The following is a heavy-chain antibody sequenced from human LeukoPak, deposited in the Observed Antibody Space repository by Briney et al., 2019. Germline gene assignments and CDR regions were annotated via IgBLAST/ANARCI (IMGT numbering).Heavy chain of an antibody. CDR1: GASISSYY. V-gene: IGHV4-4*07. CDR2: IHTSGST. CDR3: VRDHVSPGLSNWFDP. D-gene: IGHD3-16*01. Sequence: SETLSLTCTVSGASISSYYWSWIRQPAGKGLEWIGRIHTSGSTNYNPSLKSRVTMSVDTSENQFSLRLSSVTAADTAVYYCVRDHVSPGLSNWFDPWGQGTLVTVSS. J-gene: IGHJ5*02.